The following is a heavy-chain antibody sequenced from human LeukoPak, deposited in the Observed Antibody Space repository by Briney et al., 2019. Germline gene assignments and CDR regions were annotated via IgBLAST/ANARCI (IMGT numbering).Heavy chain of an antibody. D-gene: IGHD3-22*01. CDR1: GFTFDDYA. J-gene: IGHJ4*01. Sequence: GGSLRLSCAASGFTFDDYAMHWVRQAPGKGLEWVSLISGDGGSLYYADSVKGRFTISRDNSKNSLFLQMNGLRTEDTALYYCAKGGGISGYSYQNYYWGQGTLVTVSS. V-gene: IGHV3-43*02. CDR2: ISGDGGSL. CDR3: AKGGGISGYSYQNYY.